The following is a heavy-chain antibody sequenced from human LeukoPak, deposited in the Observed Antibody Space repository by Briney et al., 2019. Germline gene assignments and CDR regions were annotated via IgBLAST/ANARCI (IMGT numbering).Heavy chain of an antibody. CDR1: GFTFSSHW. Sequence: GGSLRLSCAASGFTFSSHWMHWVRQVPGEGLVWVSSIDSDGSTTNYADSVKGRCTISRDNAKNTLYLQMNSLRAEDTAVYYCAKVCGNSDQDYWGQGTLVTVSS. CDR2: IDSDGSTT. D-gene: IGHD4-23*01. J-gene: IGHJ4*02. CDR3: AKVCGNSDQDY. V-gene: IGHV3-74*01.